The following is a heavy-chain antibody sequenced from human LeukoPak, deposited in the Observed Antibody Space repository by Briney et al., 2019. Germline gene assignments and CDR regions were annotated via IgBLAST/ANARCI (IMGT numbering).Heavy chain of an antibody. V-gene: IGHV7-4-1*02. J-gene: IGHJ5*02. CDR3: ARVWFDWLTNWFDP. CDR1: GYTFSDYA. D-gene: IGHD3-9*01. CDR2: INTNTGKP. Sequence: ASVKVSCKASGYTFSDYAMNWVRQAPGQGLEWMGWINTNTGKPTYAQGFTGRFVFSLDTSVSTAYLQISSLKAEDTAVYFCARVWFDWLTNWFDPWGQGTLVTVSS.